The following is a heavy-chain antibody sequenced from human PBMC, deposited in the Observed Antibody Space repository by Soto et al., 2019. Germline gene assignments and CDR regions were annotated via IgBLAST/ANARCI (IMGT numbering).Heavy chain of an antibody. CDR2: SYYSGSP. V-gene: IGHV4-39*01. Sequence: QLQLQESGPGLVKPSETLSLTCTVSGGSISSSSYYWGWIREPPGNGLEWIGSSYYSGSPYYNPSLNSRPTISVDTSKNQFSRKLSSLTAADTAVYYCASLSARGLRLGELSSIDYWGQGTLVTVSS. CDR1: GGSISSSSYY. J-gene: IGHJ4*02. CDR3: ASLSARGLRLGELSSIDY. D-gene: IGHD3-16*02.